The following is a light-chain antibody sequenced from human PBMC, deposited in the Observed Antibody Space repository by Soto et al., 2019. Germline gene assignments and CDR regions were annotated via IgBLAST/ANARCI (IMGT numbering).Light chain of an antibody. Sequence: EIVMTQSPATLSFSPGERATLSCRASQSVSGSYLAWYQQKPGQAPRLLIYGASSRATGIPDRFSGSGSGTDFTLTINRLEPEDFAVYYCQQYGSSPRTFGQGTKVEIK. CDR3: QQYGSSPRT. CDR2: GAS. V-gene: IGKV3-20*01. CDR1: QSVSGSY. J-gene: IGKJ1*01.